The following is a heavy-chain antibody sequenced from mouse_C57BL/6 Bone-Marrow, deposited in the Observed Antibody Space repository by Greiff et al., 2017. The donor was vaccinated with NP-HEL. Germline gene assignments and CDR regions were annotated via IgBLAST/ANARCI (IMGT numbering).Heavy chain of an antibody. J-gene: IGHJ2*01. CDR2: ISNGGGST. V-gene: IGHV5-12*01. CDR1: GFTFSDYY. Sequence: EVQRVESGGGLVQPGGSLKLSCAASGFTFSDYYMYWVRQTPEKRLEWVAYISNGGGSTYYPDTVKGRFTISRDNAKNTLYLQMSRLKSEDTAMYYCARHDGNYLDYWGQGTTLTVSS. CDR3: ARHDGNYLDY. D-gene: IGHD2-1*01.